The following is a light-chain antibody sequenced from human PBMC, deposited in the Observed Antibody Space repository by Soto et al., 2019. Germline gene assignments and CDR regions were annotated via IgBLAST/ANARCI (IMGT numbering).Light chain of an antibody. CDR2: DVS. V-gene: IGKV3-11*01. Sequence: IVLTQSPATLSLSPGERATLSCRASQNISSYLIWYQQKPGHAPRLLMYDVSNRATGIPARFSGSGSGTDFTLTISSLEPEDLAVYYCQQRSNWPRTFGQGTQVEIK. CDR1: QNISSY. J-gene: IGKJ1*01. CDR3: QQRSNWPRT.